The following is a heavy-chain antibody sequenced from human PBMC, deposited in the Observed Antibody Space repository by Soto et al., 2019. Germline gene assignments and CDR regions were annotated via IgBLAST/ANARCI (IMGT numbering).Heavy chain of an antibody. CDR1: GFTFSSYG. Sequence: PWGSLRLSCAASGFTFSSYGMHWVRQAAGKGLEWVAVISYDGSNKYYADSVKGRFTISRDNSKNTLYLQMNSLRAEDTAVYYCAKDGGVRQFYYYYGMDVWGQGTTVTVSS. V-gene: IGHV3-30*18. D-gene: IGHD3-16*01. CDR2: ISYDGSNK. J-gene: IGHJ6*02. CDR3: AKDGGVRQFYYYYGMDV.